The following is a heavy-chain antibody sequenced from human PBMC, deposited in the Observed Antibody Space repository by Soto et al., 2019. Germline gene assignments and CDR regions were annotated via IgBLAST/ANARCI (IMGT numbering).Heavy chain of an antibody. CDR1: GGTFSSYT. CDR2: IIPILGIA. V-gene: IGHV1-69*02. D-gene: IGHD3-9*01. Sequence: ASVKVSCKASGGTFSSYTISWVRQAPGQGLEWMGRIIPILGIANYAQKFQGRVTITADKSTSTAYMELSSLRSEDTAVYYCAIHYYDIFTGYGLYGMDVWGQGTTVTVSS. J-gene: IGHJ6*02. CDR3: AIHYYDIFTGYGLYGMDV.